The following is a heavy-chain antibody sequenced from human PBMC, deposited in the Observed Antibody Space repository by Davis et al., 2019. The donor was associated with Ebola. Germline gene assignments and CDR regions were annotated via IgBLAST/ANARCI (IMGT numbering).Heavy chain of an antibody. Sequence: PGGSLRLSCAASGFTFSSYGMHWVRQAPGKGLEWVAVISYDGSNKYYADSVKGRFTISRDNSKNTLYLQMNSLRAEDTAVYYCARGRGPYYYYGMDVWGQGTTVIVSS. V-gene: IGHV3-30*03. CDR1: GFTFSSYG. J-gene: IGHJ6*02. CDR2: ISYDGSNK. CDR3: ARGRGPYYYYGMDV.